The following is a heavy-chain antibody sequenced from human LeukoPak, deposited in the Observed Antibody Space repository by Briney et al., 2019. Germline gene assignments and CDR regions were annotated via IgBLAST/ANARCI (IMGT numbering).Heavy chain of an antibody. CDR1: GFTFSSYS. CDR3: ARDPYYYDSSGYLASEGHAFDI. J-gene: IGHJ3*02. Sequence: GGSLRLSCAASGFTFSSYSINWVRQAPGKGLEWVSSISSSSSYIDYADSVKGRFTISRDNAKNSLYLQMNSLRAEDTAVYYCARDPYYYDSSGYLASEGHAFDIWGQGTMVTVSS. V-gene: IGHV3-21*01. D-gene: IGHD3-22*01. CDR2: ISSSSSYI.